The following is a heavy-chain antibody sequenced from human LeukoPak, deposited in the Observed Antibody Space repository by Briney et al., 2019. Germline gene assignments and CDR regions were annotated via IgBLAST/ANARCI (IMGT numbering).Heavy chain of an antibody. J-gene: IGHJ5*02. D-gene: IGHD6-19*01. CDR2: ISYDGSNK. CDR3: ARMTVSGRDNWFDP. CDR1: GFTFSSYA. V-gene: IGHV3-30*04. Sequence: GSLRLSCAASGFTFSSYAMHWVRQAPGKGLEWVAVISYDGSNKYYADSVKGRFTISRDNSKNTLYLQMNSMRSEDTAVYYCARMTVSGRDNWFDPWGQGTLVTVSS.